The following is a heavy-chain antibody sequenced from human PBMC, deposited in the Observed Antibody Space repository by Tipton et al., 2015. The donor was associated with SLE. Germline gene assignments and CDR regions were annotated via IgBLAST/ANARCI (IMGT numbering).Heavy chain of an antibody. D-gene: IGHD2-15*01. CDR2: IYYSGTT. V-gene: IGHV4-38-2*01. CDR1: GYSISAGFY. CDR3: ARLFAGDYRSVGYRFDP. J-gene: IGHJ5*02. Sequence: GLVKPSETLSLKCAVSGYSISAGFYWGWVRQPPGKGLGWIGAIYYSGTTFYNPSFKSRVTISVDTSKNEFFLKMSSVTAADTAVYFCARLFAGDYRSVGYRFDPWGQGILVIVSS.